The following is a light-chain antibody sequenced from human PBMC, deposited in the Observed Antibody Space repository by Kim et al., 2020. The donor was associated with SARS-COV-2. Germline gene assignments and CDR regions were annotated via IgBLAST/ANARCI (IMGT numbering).Light chain of an antibody. J-gene: IGLJ3*02. Sequence: QSALTQPASVSASPGQSLTISCTGTNSDIGGYNYVRWYQQHPGKSPKLMIYDVSKRPSGVSNRYRCSKSGNTASLTISGLQSEHEADYYCSSLTTSNAFAVFGGGTKLTVL. CDR2: DVS. CDR3: SSLTTSNAFAV. CDR1: NSDIGGYNY. V-gene: IGLV2-14*03.